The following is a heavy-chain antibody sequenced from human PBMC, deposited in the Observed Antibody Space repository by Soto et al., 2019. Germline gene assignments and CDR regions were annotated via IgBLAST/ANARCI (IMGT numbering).Heavy chain of an antibody. CDR3: ARLVQGQELAALTHYYYGMEV. CDR1: GGSISSSSYY. CDR2: IYYSGST. J-gene: IGHJ6*02. V-gene: IGHV4-39*01. Sequence: PSETLSLTCTVSGGSISSSSYYWGWIRQPPGKGLEWIGSIYYSGSTYYNPSLKSRVTISVDTSKNQFSLKLSSVTAADTAVYYCARLVQGQELAALTHYYYGMEVWGQGTTVPVSS. D-gene: IGHD3-3*02.